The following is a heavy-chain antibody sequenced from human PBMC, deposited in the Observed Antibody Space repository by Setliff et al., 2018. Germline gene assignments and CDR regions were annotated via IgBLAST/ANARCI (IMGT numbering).Heavy chain of an antibody. J-gene: IGHJ4*02. D-gene: IGHD3-22*01. CDR3: ARTDDSSGYYYG. CDR1: GGSISSHY. Sequence: ASETLSLTCTVSGGSISSHYWSWIRQPPGKGLEWIGSIYYSGSTNYNPSLKSRVTISVDTSKNQFSLKLSSVTAADTAVYYCARTDDSSGYYYGWGQGTLVTVSS. V-gene: IGHV4-59*08. CDR2: IYYSGST.